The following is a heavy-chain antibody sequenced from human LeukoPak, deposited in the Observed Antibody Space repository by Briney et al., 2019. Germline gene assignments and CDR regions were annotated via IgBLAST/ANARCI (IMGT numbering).Heavy chain of an antibody. CDR1: GYSFTSYA. CDR2: INAGNGNT. Sequence: ASAKVSCKASGYSFTSYAMHWVRQAPGQRLEWMGWINAGNGNTKFSQKFQGRVTITRDTSASTAYMELSSLRSEDTAVYYCARGGVPGYYYDSSGYYYHYFDYWGQGTLVTVSS. D-gene: IGHD3-22*01. CDR3: ARGGVPGYYYDSSGYYYHYFDY. J-gene: IGHJ4*02. V-gene: IGHV1-3*01.